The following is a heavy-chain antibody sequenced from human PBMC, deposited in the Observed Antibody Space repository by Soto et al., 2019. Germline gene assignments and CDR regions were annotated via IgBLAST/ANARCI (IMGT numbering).Heavy chain of an antibody. J-gene: IGHJ4*02. V-gene: IGHV3-23*01. D-gene: IGHD6-19*01. Sequence: LRLSCAASGFTFSNYAMSWVRQAPGKGLEWVSSISGGGGRTYYADSVKGRFTISRDNSMDTLYLQMNSMRAEDTAVYYCAKDTSGWYKDYWGQGTLVTVSS. CDR1: GFTFSNYA. CDR3: AKDTSGWYKDY. CDR2: ISGGGGRT.